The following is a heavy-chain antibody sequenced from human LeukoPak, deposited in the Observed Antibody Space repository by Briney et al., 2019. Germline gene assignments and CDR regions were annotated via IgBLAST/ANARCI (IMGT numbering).Heavy chain of an antibody. CDR1: GGSFTDYY. Sequence: PSETLSLTCGVFGGSFTDYYWSWIRQSPGKGLEWIGEINHSGITKYNPALKSRVTVSVDTSKNQFSLTLNSVTAADTAVYYCARRSYVSPFDNWGQGTLVAVSS. CDR3: ARRSYVSPFDN. V-gene: IGHV4-34*01. D-gene: IGHD3-10*02. CDR2: INHSGIT. J-gene: IGHJ4*02.